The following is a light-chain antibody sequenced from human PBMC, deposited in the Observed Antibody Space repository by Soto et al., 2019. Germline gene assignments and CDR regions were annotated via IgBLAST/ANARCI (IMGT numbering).Light chain of an antibody. Sequence: ALTQSASVSGSPGQSTTISCTGTSSDVGSYNHVSWYQQHPGEVPKLIIFNVNDRPSGVSNRFSGSKSGNTASLTISGLQAEDEADYYCSSFTSSTTYVFGTGTKVTVL. CDR2: NVN. J-gene: IGLJ1*01. V-gene: IGLV2-14*01. CDR3: SSFTSSTTYV. CDR1: SSDVGSYNH.